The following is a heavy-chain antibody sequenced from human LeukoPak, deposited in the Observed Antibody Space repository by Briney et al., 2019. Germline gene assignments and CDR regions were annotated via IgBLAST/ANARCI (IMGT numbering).Heavy chain of an antibody. D-gene: IGHD1-1*01. CDR1: GGSFSNYY. Sequence: PSETLSLTCAVYGGSFSNYYWTWIRQPPGKGLEWIGEVSQGGSTNYNPSLKSRVTISADTSRLQFSLKLTSVTAADTAVYYCARELDVWGQGALVTVAS. J-gene: IGHJ4*02. CDR2: VSQGGST. V-gene: IGHV4-34*01. CDR3: ARELDV.